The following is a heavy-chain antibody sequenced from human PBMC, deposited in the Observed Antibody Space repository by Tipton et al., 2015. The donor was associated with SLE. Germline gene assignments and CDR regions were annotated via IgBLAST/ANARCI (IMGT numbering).Heavy chain of an antibody. CDR1: GGSISSHY. D-gene: IGHD4-17*01. CDR3: ARDNGDYHYYYYHMDV. V-gene: IGHV4-59*11. CDR2: IYYSGST. J-gene: IGHJ6*03. Sequence: TLSLTCTVSGGSISSHYWSWIRQPPGKGLEWIGYIYYSGSTNYNPSLKSRVTISVDTSKNQFSLKLSSVTAADTAVYYCARDNGDYHYYYYHMDVWGKGTTVTVSS.